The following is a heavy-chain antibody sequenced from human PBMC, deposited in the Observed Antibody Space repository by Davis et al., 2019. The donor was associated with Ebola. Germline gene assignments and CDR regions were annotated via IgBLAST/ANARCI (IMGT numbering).Heavy chain of an antibody. J-gene: IGHJ6*02. CDR1: GGSFSGYY. CDR3: ATLYGYCTGGVCYDYGMDV. CDR2: INHSGST. Sequence: SETLSLTCAVYGGSFSGYYWSWIRQPPGKGREWIGEINHSGSTNYNPSLKSRVTISVDTSKNQFSLKLSSVTAADTAVYYCATLYGYCTGGVCYDYGMDVWGQGTTVTVSS. V-gene: IGHV4-34*01. D-gene: IGHD2-8*02.